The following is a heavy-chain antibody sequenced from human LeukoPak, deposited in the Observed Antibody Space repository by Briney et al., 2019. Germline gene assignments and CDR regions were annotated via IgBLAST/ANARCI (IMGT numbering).Heavy chain of an antibody. D-gene: IGHD4-23*01. CDR1: RYRLNVYE. CDR3: ARADGTNSGTNAFDV. J-gene: IGHJ3*01. V-gene: IGHV1-18*01. CDR2: IGTYTGSA. Sequence: ASVKASCKTSRYRLNVYEILSVRQAPGHGGDYVGWIGTYTGSANYAQKFQGRVSVITDTSTSTAYLELTNLTSSDTGLYYCARADGTNSGTNAFDVWGLGTMVTVAS.